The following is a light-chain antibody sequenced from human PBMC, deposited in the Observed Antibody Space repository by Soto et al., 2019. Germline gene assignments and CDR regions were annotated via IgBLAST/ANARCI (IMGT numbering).Light chain of an antibody. J-gene: IGKJ1*01. CDR2: GAS. Sequence: EIVLTQSPGTLAFSPGERCTLACRASQTIDSTYIAWYQKKPGQSPRLLIYGASSRATGIPDRFSGIGSGTDFTLTISSLAPEDFAVYYCQEFGRTFGQGTKVE. V-gene: IGKV3-20*01. CDR1: QTIDSTY. CDR3: QEFGRT.